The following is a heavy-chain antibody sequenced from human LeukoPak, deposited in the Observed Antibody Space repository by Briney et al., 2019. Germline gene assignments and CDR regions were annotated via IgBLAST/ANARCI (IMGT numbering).Heavy chain of an antibody. J-gene: IGHJ4*02. V-gene: IGHV3-66*01. Sequence: GGSLRLSCAASGFTVSSNYMSWVRQAPGKGLEWVSLIFSGGSAYYADSVKGRFTNSRDNSNNTLYLQMNSLRAEDVALYYCTRGGIDWGQGILVTVSS. CDR2: IFSGGSA. CDR3: TRGGID. CDR1: GFTVSSNY.